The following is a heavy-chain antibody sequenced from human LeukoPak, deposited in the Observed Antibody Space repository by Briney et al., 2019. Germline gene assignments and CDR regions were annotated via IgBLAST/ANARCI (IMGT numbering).Heavy chain of an antibody. CDR2: INPSGGST. Sequence: EASVKVSCKTSGYTFTNYYSHWVRQAPGQGLEWMGIINPSGGSTTYAQKFQGRLTMTGDTSTSTVYMELSSLRSEDTAVYYCARSSAYYNEADIWGQGTMVTVSS. CDR1: GYTFTNYY. D-gene: IGHD3-9*01. CDR3: ARSSAYYNEADI. V-gene: IGHV1-46*01. J-gene: IGHJ3*02.